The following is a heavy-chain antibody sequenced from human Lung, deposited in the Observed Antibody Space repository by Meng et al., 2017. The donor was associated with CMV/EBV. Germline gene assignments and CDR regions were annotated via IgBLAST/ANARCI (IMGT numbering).Heavy chain of an antibody. J-gene: IGHJ6*02. V-gene: IGHV1-46*01. CDR3: ARDPYYDFWDGYYAAYYYFGLDD. Sequence: ASVXVSXKASGYTFTNNYIHWGRQAPGQGLEWMGTINPSGGSTRYTQKFLGRVTMTRDTSTATVFMEVSSLRSEDTAVYYYARDPYYDFWDGYYAAYYYFGLDDWXQGTXVTVSS. CDR2: INPSGGST. D-gene: IGHD3-3*01. CDR1: GYTFTNNY.